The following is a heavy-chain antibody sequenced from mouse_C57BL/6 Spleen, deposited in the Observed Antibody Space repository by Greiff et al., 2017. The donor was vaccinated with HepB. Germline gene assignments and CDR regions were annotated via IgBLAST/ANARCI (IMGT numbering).Heavy chain of an antibody. CDR1: GFTFSDYG. J-gene: IGHJ4*01. CDR2: ISSGSSTI. V-gene: IGHV5-17*01. Sequence: EVKVVESGGGLVKPGGSLKLSCAASGFTFSDYGMPWVRQAPEKGLEWVAYISSGSSTIYYADTVKGRFTISRDNAKNTLFLQMTSLRSEDTAMYYCAKIYDGYLMDYWGQGTSVTVSS. CDR3: AKIYDGYLMDY. D-gene: IGHD2-3*01.